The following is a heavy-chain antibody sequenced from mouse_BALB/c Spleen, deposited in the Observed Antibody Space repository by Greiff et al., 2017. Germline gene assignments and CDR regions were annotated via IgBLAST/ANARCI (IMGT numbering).Heavy chain of an antibody. Sequence: EVKLVESGGGLVQPGGSMKLSCVASGFTFSNYWMNWVRQSPEKGLEWVAEIRLKSNNYATHYAESVKGRFTISRDDSKSSVYRQMNNLRAEDTGIYYCTRGGSSPFDYWGQGTTLTVSS. J-gene: IGHJ2*01. CDR1: GFTFSNYW. V-gene: IGHV6-6*02. CDR3: TRGGSSPFDY. CDR2: IRLKSNNYAT. D-gene: IGHD1-1*01.